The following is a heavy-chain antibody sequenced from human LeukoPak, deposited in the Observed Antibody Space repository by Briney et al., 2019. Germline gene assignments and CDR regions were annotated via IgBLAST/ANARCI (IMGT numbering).Heavy chain of an antibody. J-gene: IGHJ6*04. CDR3: ARGPTMKMDV. CDR2: ISYHGSNK. CDR1: GFTFSSYG. Sequence: GGSLRLSCAASGFTFSSYGMHWVRQAPSKGLEWVALISYHGSNKYYADSVKGRFTISRDNSKNTLYLQMNSLRAEDTAVYYCARGPTMKMDVWGKGTTVTVSS. V-gene: IGHV3-30*03. D-gene: IGHD3-22*01.